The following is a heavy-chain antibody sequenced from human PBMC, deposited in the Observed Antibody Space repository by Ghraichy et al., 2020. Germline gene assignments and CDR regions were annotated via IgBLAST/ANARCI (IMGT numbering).Heavy chain of an antibody. CDR1: GYTFTSYA. J-gene: IGHJ6*03. Sequence: ASVKVSCKASGYTFTSYAVHWVRQAPGQRLEWMGWIHAGNGNTKYSDKFQVRVTITRDTSASTAYMELSSLRSQDTAVYYCARGGNYMDVWGKGTTVTVSS. CDR2: IHAGNGNT. CDR3: ARGGNYMDV. V-gene: IGHV1-3*01. D-gene: IGHD3-16*01.